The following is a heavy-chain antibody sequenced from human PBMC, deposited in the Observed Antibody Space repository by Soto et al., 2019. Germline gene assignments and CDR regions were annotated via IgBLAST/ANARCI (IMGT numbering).Heavy chain of an antibody. CDR2: INPSGDTT. CDR3: ARAPGYDFWSGNWFDP. J-gene: IGHJ5*02. D-gene: IGHD3-3*01. CDR1: GYTFSVYY. V-gene: IGHV1-46*01. Sequence: GASVKVSCKASGYTFSVYYMHWVRQTPGQGLEWMGIINPSGDTTTYSQKFQGRITMTRDTSTSTVYMGLRSLRSDDTAVYYCARAPGYDFWSGNWFDPWGQGTLVTVSS.